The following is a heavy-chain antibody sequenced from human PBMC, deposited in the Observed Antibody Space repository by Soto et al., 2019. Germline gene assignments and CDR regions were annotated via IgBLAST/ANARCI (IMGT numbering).Heavy chain of an antibody. V-gene: IGHV3-23*01. CDR1: GFTFRNSG. Sequence: GGSLRLSCAASGFTFRNSGMSWVRQAPGKGLEWVSTISGSGDSTNYADSVKGQFTISRDNSKNTLYLQMNSLRTEDTAVYYCAKVGRPPNDYWGQGTLVTVSS. CDR2: ISGSGDST. CDR3: AKVGRPPNDY. J-gene: IGHJ4*02.